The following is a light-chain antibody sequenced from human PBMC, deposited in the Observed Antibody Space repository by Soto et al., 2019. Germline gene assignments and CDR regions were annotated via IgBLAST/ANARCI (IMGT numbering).Light chain of an antibody. CDR3: QPYDSSLRGSA. Sequence: QSVLTQPPSVSGAPGQRVAISCTGSSSNIGAGYDVHCYRQLPGTAPKLLIYDNTKRPSGVPDRFSGSKSGTSASLAITGLQAEDEADYYCQPYDSSLRGSAFGSGTKVTVL. CDR1: SSNIGAGYD. CDR2: DNT. V-gene: IGLV1-40*01. J-gene: IGLJ1*01.